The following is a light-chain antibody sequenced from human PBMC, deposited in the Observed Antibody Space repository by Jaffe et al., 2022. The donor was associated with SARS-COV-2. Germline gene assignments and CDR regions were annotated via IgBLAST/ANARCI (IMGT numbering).Light chain of an antibody. Sequence: EIVLTQSPGTLSLSPGERATLSCRASQSVSSSYLAWYQQKPGQAPRLLIYGASSRATGIPDRFSGSGSGTDFTLTISRLEPEDFAVYYCQQCGSSPGGFTFGPGTKVEIK. J-gene: IGKJ3*01. CDR3: QQCGSSPGGFT. CDR1: QSVSSSY. V-gene: IGKV3-20*01. CDR2: GAS.